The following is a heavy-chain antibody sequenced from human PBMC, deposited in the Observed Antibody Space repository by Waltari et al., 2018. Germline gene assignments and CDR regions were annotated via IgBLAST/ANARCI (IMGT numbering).Heavy chain of an antibody. CDR2: IQEDGGTK. D-gene: IGHD6-19*01. V-gene: IGHV3-7*01. CDR3: ATNDGWSPGGNY. J-gene: IGHJ4*02. Sequence: EVHLVESGGGLVQPGGSLRLSCVASGFTFSDYWMSWVRQAPGKGRGWLGNIQEDGGTKNYVDSVKGRFTISRDNAKNSLYLQMNSLRAEDTAVYYCATNDGWSPGGNYWGQGTLVTVSS. CDR1: GFTFSDYW.